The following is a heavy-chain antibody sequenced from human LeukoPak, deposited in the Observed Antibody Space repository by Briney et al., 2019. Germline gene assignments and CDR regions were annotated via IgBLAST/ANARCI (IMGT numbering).Heavy chain of an antibody. CDR1: GGSISSYY. CDR3: ASLTGYSGYDYVGGFDP. D-gene: IGHD5-12*01. Sequence: PSETLSLTCTVSGGSISSYYWNWIRQPPGKGLEWIGYIYYSGTTNYNPSLKSRVSMSVDTSKNQFSLKLSSVTAADTAVYYCASLTGYSGYDYVGGFDPWGQGTLVTVSS. J-gene: IGHJ5*02. V-gene: IGHV4-59*08. CDR2: IYYSGTT.